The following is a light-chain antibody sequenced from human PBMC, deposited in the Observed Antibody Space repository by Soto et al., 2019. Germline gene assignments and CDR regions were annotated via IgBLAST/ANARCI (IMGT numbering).Light chain of an antibody. CDR2: SND. J-gene: IGLJ3*02. CDR3: AAWDDRLNGWV. Sequence: QSVLTQPPSASGTPGQRVTISCSGSNSNIGSNIVNWYQQLPGTAPKRLSYSNDQRPSGVSDRFSGSQSGTSASLAISGLQSEHEADYYCAAWDDRLNGWVFGGGTKLTVL. V-gene: IGLV1-44*01. CDR1: NSNIGSNI.